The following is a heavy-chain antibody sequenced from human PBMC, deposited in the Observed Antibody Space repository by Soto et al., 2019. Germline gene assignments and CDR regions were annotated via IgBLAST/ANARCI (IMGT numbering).Heavy chain of an antibody. V-gene: IGHV5-51*01. CDR1: GYTFTNFW. CDR3: ARRRDGSYAVGPGTSEM. J-gene: IGHJ3*02. CDR2: IFPGDSQT. Sequence: EVQLVQSGAEVKEPGESLQISCRGSGYTFTNFWIGWVRQMPGKGLEWMGIIFPGDSQTSYGPSFQGQVTMSVDKSTSTAYLQWSSLKASDTAMYYCARRRDGSYAVGPGTSEMWGQGTMVTVSS. D-gene: IGHD1-26*01.